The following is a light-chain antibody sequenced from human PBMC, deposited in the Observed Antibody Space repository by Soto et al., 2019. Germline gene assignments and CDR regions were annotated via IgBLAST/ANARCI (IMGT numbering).Light chain of an antibody. J-gene: IGKJ1*01. CDR1: QSVSSN. V-gene: IGKV3-15*01. CDR2: GAS. Sequence: EIVLTQSQATLSVSPLERDTLXCRASQSVSSNLAWYQQKRGQAPRFLIYGASTRATGIPARFSGSGSGTEFTLTISSLQSEDFAVYYCQQYKNWPHTFGQGTKVDNK. CDR3: QQYKNWPHT.